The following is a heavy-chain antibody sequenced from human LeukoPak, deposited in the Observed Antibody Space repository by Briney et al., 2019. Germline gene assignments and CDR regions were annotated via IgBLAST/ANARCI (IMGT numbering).Heavy chain of an antibody. CDR1: GFTVSSNY. J-gene: IGHJ4*02. V-gene: IGHV3-66*01. CDR3: AGGYYSAPNY. CDR2: IYSGGST. Sequence: GGSLRLSCAASGFTVSSNYMSWVRQAPGKGLEWVTLIYSGGSTYYADSVKGRFAISRDNSKNTLYLEMNSLRAEDTAVYYCAGGYYSAPNYWGQGTLVTVSS. D-gene: IGHD2/OR15-2a*01.